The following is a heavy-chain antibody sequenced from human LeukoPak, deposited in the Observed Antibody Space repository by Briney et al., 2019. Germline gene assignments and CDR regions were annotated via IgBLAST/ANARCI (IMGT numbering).Heavy chain of an antibody. CDR3: ARLSARLLDH. CDR2: IYPGDSET. Sequence: GESLKISCKISGYKLTNNWIGWVRQVPGKGLEWMGIIYPGDSETRYSPSFQGQVTMSVDESSSTAYLQWASLKASDTATYFCARLSARLLDHWGQGTRVTVSS. J-gene: IGHJ4*02. V-gene: IGHV5-51*01. D-gene: IGHD3-3*01. CDR1: GYKLTNNW.